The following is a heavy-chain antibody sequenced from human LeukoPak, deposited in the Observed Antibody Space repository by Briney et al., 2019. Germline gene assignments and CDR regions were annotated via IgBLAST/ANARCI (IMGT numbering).Heavy chain of an antibody. CDR3: AGGGYIAAAGTSSEYYYYGMDV. CDR2: INHSGST. D-gene: IGHD6-13*01. CDR1: GGSVSGYY. J-gene: IGHJ6*04. Sequence: SETLSLTCAVYGGSVSGYYWSWIRQPPGKGLEWIGEINHSGSTNYNPSLKSRVTISVDTSKNQFSLKLSSVTAADTAVYYCAGGGYIAAAGTSSEYYYYGMDVWGKGTTVTVSS. V-gene: IGHV4-34*01.